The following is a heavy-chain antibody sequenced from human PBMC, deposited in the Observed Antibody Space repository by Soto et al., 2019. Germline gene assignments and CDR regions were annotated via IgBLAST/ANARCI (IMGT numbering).Heavy chain of an antibody. CDR2: IYYSGST. D-gene: IGHD2-8*02. V-gene: IGHV4-31*03. Sequence: QVQLQSSGPGLVKPSQTLSLNCTVSGGSISSGGYYWSWIRQHPGKGLEWIGYIYYSGSTYYNPSLMSRVTISVDTSKNQFSLKLSSVTAADTAVYYCARDVVTGGNSFYYYGMDVWGQGTTVTVSS. CDR1: GGSISSGGYY. CDR3: ARDVVTGGNSFYYYGMDV. J-gene: IGHJ6*02.